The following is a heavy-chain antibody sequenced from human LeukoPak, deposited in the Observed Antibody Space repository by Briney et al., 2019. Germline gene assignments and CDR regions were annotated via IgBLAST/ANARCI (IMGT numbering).Heavy chain of an antibody. J-gene: IGHJ3*02. D-gene: IGHD1-26*01. V-gene: IGHV3-7*01. CDR2: IKQDGSEK. CDR1: GFTFSRYW. Sequence: PGGSLRLSCAASGFTFSRYWMSWVRQAPGKGLEWVANIKQDGSEKYYVDSVKGRFTISRDNARNAQYLQMNSLRAEDTAVYYCASSYYDAARAAFDIWGQGTMVTVSS. CDR3: ASSYYDAARAAFDI.